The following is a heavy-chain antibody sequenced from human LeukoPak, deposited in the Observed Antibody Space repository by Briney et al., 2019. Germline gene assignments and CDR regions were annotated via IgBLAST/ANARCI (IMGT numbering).Heavy chain of an antibody. D-gene: IGHD3-10*01. Sequence: GASVKVFCKASGYTFTGYYMHWVRQAPGQGLEWMGWINPNSGGTNYAQKFQGRVTMTRDTSISTAYMELSRLRSDDTAVYYCARDFRPRKLDYYGSGSYKYFDYWGQGTLVTVSS. CDR1: GYTFTGYY. CDR2: INPNSGGT. V-gene: IGHV1-2*02. CDR3: ARDFRPRKLDYYGSGSYKYFDY. J-gene: IGHJ4*02.